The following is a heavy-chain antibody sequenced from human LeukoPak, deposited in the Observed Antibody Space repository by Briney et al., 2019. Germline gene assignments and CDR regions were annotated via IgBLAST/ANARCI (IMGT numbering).Heavy chain of an antibody. Sequence: PSETLSLTCTVSGGSISSYYWSWIRQPPGKGLEWIGYIYYSGSTNYNPSLKSRVTMSVDTSKNQFSLKLSSVTAADTAVYYCARFTSGYSNHDAFDIWGQGTMVTVSS. J-gene: IGHJ3*02. CDR2: IYYSGST. CDR1: GGSISSYY. V-gene: IGHV4-59*12. CDR3: ARFTSGYSNHDAFDI. D-gene: IGHD3-3*01.